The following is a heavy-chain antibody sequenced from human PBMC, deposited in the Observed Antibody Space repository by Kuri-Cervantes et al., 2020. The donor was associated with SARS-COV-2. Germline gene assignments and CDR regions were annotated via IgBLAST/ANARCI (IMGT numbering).Heavy chain of an antibody. CDR1: GFTFSSYW. D-gene: IGHD1-1*01. V-gene: IGHV3-7*05. Sequence: GESLKISCAASGFTFSSYWMSWVRRAPGKGLEWVANIKQDGSEKYYVDSVKGRFTISRDNAKNSLYLQMNSLRAEDTAVYYCARGLGTADAFDIWGQGTMVTVSS. J-gene: IGHJ3*02. CDR3: ARGLGTADAFDI. CDR2: IKQDGSEK.